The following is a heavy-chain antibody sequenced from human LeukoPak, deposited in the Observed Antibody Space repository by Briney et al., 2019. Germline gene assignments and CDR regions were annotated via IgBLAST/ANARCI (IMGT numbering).Heavy chain of an antibody. CDR1: GFTFSSFA. CDR3: AKDRITMVRGVRGWFDP. D-gene: IGHD3-10*01. V-gene: IGHV3-23*01. CDR2: ISGSGSST. J-gene: IGHJ5*02. Sequence: GGSLRLSCAASGFTFSSFAMSWVRQAPGKGLEWVSAISGSGSSTYYADSVKGRFTISRDNSKNTLYLQMNSLRAEDTAVYYCAKDRITMVRGVRGWFDPWGQGTLVTVSS.